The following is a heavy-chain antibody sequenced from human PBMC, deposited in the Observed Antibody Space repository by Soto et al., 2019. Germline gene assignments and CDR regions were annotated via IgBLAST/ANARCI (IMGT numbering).Heavy chain of an antibody. J-gene: IGHJ6*02. CDR3: ARLYDSSNYYGMDV. Sequence: PSETLSLTCSVPVGSISSGYYYWSWIRQPPGKGLEWIGNIYYSGNTYYNPSLKSRLIISIDTSKNQFSLKLSSVTAADTAVYYCARLYDSSNYYGMDVWGQGTTVTVSS. CDR1: VGSISSGYYY. V-gene: IGHV4-30-4*01. D-gene: IGHD3-22*01. CDR2: IYYSGNT.